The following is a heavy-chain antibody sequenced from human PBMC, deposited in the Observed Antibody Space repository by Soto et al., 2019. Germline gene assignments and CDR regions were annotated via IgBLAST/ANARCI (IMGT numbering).Heavy chain of an antibody. Sequence: SDPQSQTCAASGGHISITTYYCAWIRQPPAKGLEWVATIYYSGATYYNPSLKSRLTISIDTSKNQFSLRLSSVTAADTAMYYCARYYDTSNRPYFHHWGQGTRVTVSS. CDR3: ARYYDTSNRPYFHH. CDR1: GGHISITTYY. V-gene: IGHV4-39*01. J-gene: IGHJ1*01. CDR2: IYYSGAT. D-gene: IGHD3-22*01.